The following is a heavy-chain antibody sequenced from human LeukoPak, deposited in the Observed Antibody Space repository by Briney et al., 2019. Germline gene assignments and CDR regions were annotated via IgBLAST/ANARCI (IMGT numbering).Heavy chain of an antibody. J-gene: IGHJ4*02. Sequence: PGGSLRLSCAASGFTFSRYSMNWVRQAPGKGLEWIGEINHSGSTNYNPSLKSRVTISVDTSKNQFSLKLSSVTAADTAVYYCARRNGHSIQLWFRTPRAFDHWGQGTLVTVSS. D-gene: IGHD5-18*01. CDR3: ARRNGHSIQLWFRTPRAFDH. CDR2: INHSGST. CDR1: GFTFSRYS. V-gene: IGHV4-34*01.